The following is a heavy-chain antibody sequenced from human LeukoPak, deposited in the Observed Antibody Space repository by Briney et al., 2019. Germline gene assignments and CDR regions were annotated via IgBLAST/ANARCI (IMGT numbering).Heavy chain of an antibody. CDR1: GFTFSSYA. V-gene: IGHV3-23*01. CDR3: AKTSQRRPPYYCSMHV. Sequence: GASLRLSCAASGFTFSSYAMIWVRQAPGKGLEWVSAIGCSGTSTFYADSVKGRFTISRDNSKNTLYLQMNSLRAGETAVYYCAKTSQRRPPYYCSMHVWGQGTTVTVSS. D-gene: IGHD6-6*01. CDR2: IGCSGTST. J-gene: IGHJ6*01.